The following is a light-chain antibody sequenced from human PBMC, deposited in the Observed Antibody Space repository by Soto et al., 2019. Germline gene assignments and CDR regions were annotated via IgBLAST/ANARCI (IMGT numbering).Light chain of an antibody. V-gene: IGKV3-20*01. CDR3: QQYGSSPT. CDR2: GAS. J-gene: IGKJ4*01. CDR1: QSVSNNY. Sequence: EIVLTQSPATLSLSPGERATLSCRTSQSVSNNYLAWYQQKPGQAPRLLIYGASSRATGIPDRFSGSGSGTDFTLTISRLEPEDFAVYYCQQYGSSPTFGGGTKVDIK.